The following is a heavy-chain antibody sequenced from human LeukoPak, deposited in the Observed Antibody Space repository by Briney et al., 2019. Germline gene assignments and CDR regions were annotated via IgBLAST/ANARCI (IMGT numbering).Heavy chain of an antibody. V-gene: IGHV4-39*07. CDR3: ARTAGRLYYMDV. D-gene: IGHD6-13*01. CDR1: GGSISSSSYY. J-gene: IGHJ6*03. CDR2: IYYSGST. Sequence: SETLSLTCTVSGGSISSSSYYWGWIRQPPGKGLEGIGSIYYSGSTYYNPSLKSRVTISVDTSKNQFSLKLSSVTAADTAVYYCARTAGRLYYMDVWGKGTTVTVSS.